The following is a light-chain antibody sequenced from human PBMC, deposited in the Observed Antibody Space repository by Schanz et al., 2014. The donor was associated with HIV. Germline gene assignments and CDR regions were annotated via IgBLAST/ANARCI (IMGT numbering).Light chain of an antibody. J-gene: IGLJ1*01. CDR3: SSYTSGSTDV. CDR2: EVS. V-gene: IGLV2-18*02. CDR1: SSDIGTYNR. Sequence: QSALTQPPSVSGSPGQSVTISCTGTSSDIGTYNRVSWYQQSPGTAPKLLIYEVSDRPSGIPDRFFGSKSGNTASLTISGLQTEDEADYYCSSYTSGSTDVFGTGTKLTVL.